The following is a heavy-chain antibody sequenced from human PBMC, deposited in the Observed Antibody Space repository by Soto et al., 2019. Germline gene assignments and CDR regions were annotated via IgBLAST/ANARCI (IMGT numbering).Heavy chain of an antibody. D-gene: IGHD3-16*01. CDR1: GYTFTSYD. J-gene: IGHJ6*02. CDR2: MNPNSANT. V-gene: IGHV1-8*01. CDR3: AREGVAGVHV. Sequence: QVQLVQSGAEVKKPGASVKVSCRASGYTFTSYDINWVRQATGQGLEWMGWMNPNSANTGYAQKLQGRVIMPRNTSLSTAYPGLSMRRSVGTGVYYCAREGVAGVHVWGQGTGVSVPS.